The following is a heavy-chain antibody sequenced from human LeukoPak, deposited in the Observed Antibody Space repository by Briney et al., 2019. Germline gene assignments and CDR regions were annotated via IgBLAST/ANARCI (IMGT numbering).Heavy chain of an antibody. Sequence: SQTLSLTCAISEYSVSSNSAAWNWIRQSPSRGLEWLGRTYYRSKWYNDYAVSVKSRITINPDTSKNQFSLQLNSVTPEDTAVYYCARSYYDFWSGYYQILFDYWGQGTLVTVSS. CDR1: EYSVSSNSAA. CDR2: TYYRSKWYN. V-gene: IGHV6-1*01. J-gene: IGHJ4*02. D-gene: IGHD3-3*01. CDR3: ARSYYDFWSGYYQILFDY.